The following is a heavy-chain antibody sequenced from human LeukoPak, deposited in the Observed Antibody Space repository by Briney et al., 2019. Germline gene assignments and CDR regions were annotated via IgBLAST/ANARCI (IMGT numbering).Heavy chain of an antibody. CDR2: IYYSGST. J-gene: IGHJ6*02. CDR1: GGSISSGDYY. Sequence: SETLSLTCTVSGGSISSGDYYCSWIRQPPVKGLEWISYIYYSGSTYYNPSLKSRGTISVDTSKNQFSLKLSSVTAADTAVYFCARGEENGMDVWGQGTTVTVSS. CDR3: ARGEENGMDV. V-gene: IGHV4-30-4*01.